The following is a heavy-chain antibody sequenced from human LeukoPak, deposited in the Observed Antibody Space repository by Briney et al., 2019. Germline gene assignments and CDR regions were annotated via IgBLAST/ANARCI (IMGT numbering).Heavy chain of an antibody. CDR3: ASDETTVTISGFY. J-gene: IGHJ4*02. CDR1: GGSFSGYY. CDR2: INHSGST. Sequence: SETLSLTCAVYGGSFSGYYWSWIRQPPGKGLEWIGEINHSGSTNYNPSLKSRVTISVDTSKNQFSLKLSSVTAADTAVYYCASDETTVTISGFYWGQGTLGTVSS. V-gene: IGHV4-34*01. D-gene: IGHD4-11*01.